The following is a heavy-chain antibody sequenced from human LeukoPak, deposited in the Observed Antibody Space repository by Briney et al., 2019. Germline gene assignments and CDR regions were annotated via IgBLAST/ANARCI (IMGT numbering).Heavy chain of an antibody. D-gene: IGHD3-10*01. CDR2: ISTSSNYI. V-gene: IGHV3-21*01. CDR1: GFTLSTYS. CDR3: ASLNSGFRD. Sequence: GGSLRLSCAASGFTLSTYSMNWVRQAPGKGLEWVSSISTSSNYIYYADSLRGRFTISRDNAKNSLYLQMNSLRAEDTAVYYCASLNSGFRDWGQGTLVTVSS. J-gene: IGHJ4*02.